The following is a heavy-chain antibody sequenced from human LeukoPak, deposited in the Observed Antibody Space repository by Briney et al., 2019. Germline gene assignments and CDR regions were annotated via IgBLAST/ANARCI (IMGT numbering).Heavy chain of an antibody. Sequence: GGSLRLSCAASGFTFSSYGMSWVRQAPGKGLEWVSAISGSGGSTYYADSVKGRFTISRDNSKNTLYLQMNSLKTEDTAVYYCTTGGSHYGGNLPPLHQRRSYYYYMDVWGKGTTVTVSS. D-gene: IGHD4-23*01. CDR1: GFTFSSYG. J-gene: IGHJ6*03. CDR3: TTGGSHYGGNLPPLHQRRSYYYYMDV. V-gene: IGHV3-23*01. CDR2: ISGSGGST.